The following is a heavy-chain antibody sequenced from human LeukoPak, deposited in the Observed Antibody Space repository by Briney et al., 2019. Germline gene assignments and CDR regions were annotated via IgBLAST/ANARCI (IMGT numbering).Heavy chain of an antibody. CDR1: GFTFGDYA. J-gene: IGHJ4*02. V-gene: IGHV3-49*04. D-gene: IGHD3-10*01. CDR2: IRSKAYGGTT. Sequence: GGSLRLSCTASGFTFGDYAMSWVRQAPGKGLEWVGFIRSKAYGGTTEYAAPVKGRFTISRDDSKSIAYLQMNSLKTEDTAVYYCTRETPYSGSTDYWGQGTLVTVSS. CDR3: TRETPYSGSTDY.